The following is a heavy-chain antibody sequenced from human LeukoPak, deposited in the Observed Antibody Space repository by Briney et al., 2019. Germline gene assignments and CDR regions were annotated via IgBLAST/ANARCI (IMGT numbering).Heavy chain of an antibody. J-gene: IGHJ4*02. CDR2: IYYSGST. V-gene: IGHV4-39*07. Sequence: PSETLSLTCTVSGGSISSSSYYWGWIRQPPGKGLEWIGSIYYSGSTYYNPSLKSRVTISVDTSKNQFSLKLSSVTAADTAVYYCARRGSGWFWGYFDYWGQGTLVTVSS. CDR3: ARRGSGWFWGYFDY. D-gene: IGHD6-19*01. CDR1: GGSISSSSYY.